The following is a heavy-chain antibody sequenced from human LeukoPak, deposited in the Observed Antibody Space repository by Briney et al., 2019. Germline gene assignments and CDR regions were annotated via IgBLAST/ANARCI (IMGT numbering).Heavy chain of an antibody. CDR1: GFTLNDYY. CDR2: ISSSSRSV. Sequence: GGSLRLSCAGSGFTLNDYYVNWLRQAPGKGLEWIAYISSSSRSVNYVDSVKGRFTLSRDYAKNSVNLDMTSLRGEATALYYCARVHNTIYWGQGVLVTVSS. D-gene: IGHD5-24*01. J-gene: IGHJ4*02. V-gene: IGHV3-11*04. CDR3: ARVHNTIY.